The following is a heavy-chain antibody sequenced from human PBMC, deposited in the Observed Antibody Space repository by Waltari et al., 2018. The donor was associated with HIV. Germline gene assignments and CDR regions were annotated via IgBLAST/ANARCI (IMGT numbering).Heavy chain of an antibody. CDR3: STGTDWLVNVLEY. Sequence: QIQLVQSWSEGKKPGGSVKVSWKTSGFNFNNNVIHWVRQAPGQGLDMIGTINVGDSQTRYSQMCQGRVRSTRDTSETTMFMQVSSLKVEDTAIYFWSTGTDWLVNVLEYWGLGTRVTVSS. V-gene: IGHV1-3*01. CDR2: INVGDSQT. J-gene: IGHJ4*02. CDR1: GFNFNNNV. D-gene: IGHD6-19*01.